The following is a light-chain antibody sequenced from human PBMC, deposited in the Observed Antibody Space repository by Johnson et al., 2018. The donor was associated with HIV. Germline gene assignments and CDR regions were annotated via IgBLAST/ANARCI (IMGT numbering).Light chain of an antibody. Sequence: QSVLTQPPSVSAAPGQEVTISCSASSSSIGNDFVSWYQQLPGTAPKLLIYENNKRPSGIPDRFSGSKSGTSATLGITGLQTGDEADYYCGTWDASLGAGGVFGTGTKVTVL. V-gene: IGLV1-51*02. J-gene: IGLJ1*01. CDR1: SSSIGNDF. CDR2: ENN. CDR3: GTWDASLGAGGV.